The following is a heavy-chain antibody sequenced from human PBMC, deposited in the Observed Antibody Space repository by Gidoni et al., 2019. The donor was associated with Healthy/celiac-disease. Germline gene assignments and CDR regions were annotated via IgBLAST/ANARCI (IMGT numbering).Heavy chain of an antibody. CDR2: ISSSSSYT. D-gene: IGHD4-17*01. J-gene: IGHJ4*02. V-gene: IGHV3-11*06. CDR3: ARGGVTTHDY. Sequence: QVQLVESGGGLFKPGGFLRPSCAASGFTLSDYYMSLIRQVPGKGLEWVSYISSSSSYTNYADSVKGRFTISRDNAKNSLYLQMNSLRAEDTAVYYCARGGVTTHDYWGQGTLVTVSS. CDR1: GFTLSDYY.